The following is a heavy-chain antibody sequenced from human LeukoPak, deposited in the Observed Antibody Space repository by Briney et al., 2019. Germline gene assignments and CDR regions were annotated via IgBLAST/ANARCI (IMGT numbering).Heavy chain of an antibody. CDR1: GFTFSSYG. D-gene: IGHD2-15*01. J-gene: IGHJ5*02. V-gene: IGHV3-30*02. CDR3: AKDLPVGYGSGGSCYAGPEFDP. Sequence: GGSLRLSCAASGFTFSSYGMHWVRQAPGKGLVWVAFIRYDGSNKYYADSVKGRFTISRDNSKNTLYLQMNSLRAEDTAVYYCAKDLPVGYGSGGSCYAGPEFDPWGQGTLVTVSS. CDR2: IRYDGSNK.